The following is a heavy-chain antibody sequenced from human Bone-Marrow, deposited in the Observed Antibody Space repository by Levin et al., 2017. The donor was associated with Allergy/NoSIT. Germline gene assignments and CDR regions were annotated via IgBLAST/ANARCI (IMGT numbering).Heavy chain of an antibody. CDR3: AHISCHRDSCYHTNYGMDV. CDR1: GFSLSTSGVG. CDR2: IYWNDDE. V-gene: IGHV2-5*01. Sequence: GSGPTLVKPTETLTLTCTFSGFSLSTSGVGVGWIRQPPGKALEWLALIYWNDDERYSPSLKNRHTITKDISKNQVVLTVTNMDPADTATYYCAHISCHRDSCYHTNYGMDVWGQGTTVTVSS. J-gene: IGHJ6*02. D-gene: IGHD2-2*01.